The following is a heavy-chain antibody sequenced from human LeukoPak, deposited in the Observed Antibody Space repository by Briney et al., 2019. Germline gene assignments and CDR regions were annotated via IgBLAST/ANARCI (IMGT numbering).Heavy chain of an antibody. D-gene: IGHD3-10*01. CDR1: GGSFSSGDYY. CDR3: ARAGFGIDY. Sequence: PSETLSLTCTVSGGSFSSGDYYWSWIRQPPGKGLEWIGYIYYSGSAYYNPSLKSRVSISVDTSKNQFSLKLSSVTAADTAVYFCARAGFGIDYWGQETLVTVSS. V-gene: IGHV4-30-4*08. J-gene: IGHJ4*02. CDR2: IYYSGSA.